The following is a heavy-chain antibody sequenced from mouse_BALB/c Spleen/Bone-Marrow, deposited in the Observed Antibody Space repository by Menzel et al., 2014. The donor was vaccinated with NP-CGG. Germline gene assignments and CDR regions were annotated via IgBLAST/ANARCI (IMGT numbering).Heavy chain of an antibody. V-gene: IGHV3-8*02. J-gene: IGHJ4*01. CDR2: ISYSGST. D-gene: IGHD1-1*01. CDR1: GDSITSGY. Sequence: EVHLVESGPSLVKPSQTLSLTCPVTGDSITSGYWNWIRKFPGNKLEYMGYISYSGSTYYNPSLKSRISITRDTSKNQYYLQLNSVTTEDTATYYCARGGGSSYNYAMDYWGQGTSVTVSS. CDR3: ARGGGSSYNYAMDY.